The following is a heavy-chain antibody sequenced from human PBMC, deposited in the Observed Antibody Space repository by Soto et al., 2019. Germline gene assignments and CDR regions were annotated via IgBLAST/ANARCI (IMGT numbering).Heavy chain of an antibody. J-gene: IGHJ3*02. V-gene: IGHV3-23*01. CDR1: GVTFSIYA. CDR3: AIDLYSSTCPDDAFDI. D-gene: IGHD6-13*01. Sequence: GGSLRLSCAASGVTFSIYAMNWFRQAPGKGLEWVSAVSGSGGNTYYADSVKGRFTISRDKSKNTLWLQMSSLRAEDTAVYYCAIDLYSSTCPDDAFDIWGQRTMVTVSS. CDR2: VSGSGGNT.